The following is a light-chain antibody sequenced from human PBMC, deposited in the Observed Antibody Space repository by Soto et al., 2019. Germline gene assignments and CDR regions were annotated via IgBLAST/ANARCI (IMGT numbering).Light chain of an antibody. CDR3: QSYEISSLSGFV. Sequence: QSVLTQPPSVSGAPGQRLTISCTGSSSNIGADYAVHWYQQLPGTAPNLLIYANSNRPSGVPDRFSGSKSGISASLAITGLQADDEADYSCQSYEISSLSGFVFGSGTKVTVL. CDR2: ANS. V-gene: IGLV1-40*01. J-gene: IGLJ1*01. CDR1: SSNIGADYA.